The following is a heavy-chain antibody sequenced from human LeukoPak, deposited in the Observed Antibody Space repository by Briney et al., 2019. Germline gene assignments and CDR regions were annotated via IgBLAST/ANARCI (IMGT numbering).Heavy chain of an antibody. J-gene: IGHJ5*02. CDR2: INSGGSST. D-gene: IGHD2-2*01. CDR3: AGSASHNWFDP. Sequence: GGSLRLSCAASGFTFSSYWMHWVRQVPGKGLVWVSRINSGGSSTSYADSVKGRFTISRDNAKNTLYLQMNSLRVEDTSVYYCAGSASHNWFDPWGQGTLVTVSS. V-gene: IGHV3-74*01. CDR1: GFTFSSYW.